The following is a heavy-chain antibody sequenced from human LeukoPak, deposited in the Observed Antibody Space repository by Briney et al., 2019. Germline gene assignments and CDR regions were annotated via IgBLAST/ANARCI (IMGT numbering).Heavy chain of an antibody. V-gene: IGHV4-34*01. Sequence: SETLSLTCAVYGGSFSGYYWSWIRQPPGKGLEWIGEINHSGSTNYNPSLKSRVTISVDTSKNQFPLKLSSVTAADTAMYYCARVGISSTWYGPFDYWGQGTLVTVSS. CDR2: INHSGST. CDR1: GGSFSGYY. CDR3: ARVGISSTWYGPFDY. J-gene: IGHJ4*02. D-gene: IGHD6-13*01.